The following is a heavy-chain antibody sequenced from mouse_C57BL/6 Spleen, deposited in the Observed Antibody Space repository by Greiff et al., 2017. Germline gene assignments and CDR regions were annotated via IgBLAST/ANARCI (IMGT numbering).Heavy chain of an antibody. Sequence: VQWVESGAELAKPGASVKLSCKASGYTFTSYWMHWVKQKPGQGLEWIGYINPSSGYTKYNQKFKDKATVTADKSSSTANMQLSSLTYEDSAVYYCATTMVTTCYFDYWGQGTTLTVSS. CDR2: INPSSGYT. CDR3: ATTMVTTCYFDY. V-gene: IGHV1-7*01. J-gene: IGHJ2*01. D-gene: IGHD2-2*01. CDR1: GYTFTSYW.